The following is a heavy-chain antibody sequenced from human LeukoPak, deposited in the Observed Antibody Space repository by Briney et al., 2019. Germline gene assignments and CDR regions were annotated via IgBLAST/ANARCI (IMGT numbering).Heavy chain of an antibody. CDR2: ISSSSSYI. J-gene: IGHJ4*02. CDR3: ARVAGPYYFDY. CDR1: GFTFSSYS. Sequence: GGSLRLPCAASGFTFSSYSMNWVRQAPGKGLEWVSSISSSSSYIYYADSVKGRFTISRDNAKNSLYLQMNSLRAEDTAVYYCARVAGPYYFDYWGQGTLVTVSS. V-gene: IGHV3-21*01. D-gene: IGHD6-13*01.